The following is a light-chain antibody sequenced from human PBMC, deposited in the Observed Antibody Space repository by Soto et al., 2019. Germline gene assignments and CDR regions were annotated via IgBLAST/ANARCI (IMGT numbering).Light chain of an antibody. CDR2: EAS. CDR1: QSLSNW. V-gene: IGKV1-5*03. Sequence: GDRVTITCRASQSLSNWLAWYQQKPGNAPKLLVYEASRLQTGVPSTFSGSASGTEFTLSISSLQPDDFATYYCQQYHSYPYTFGQGTKLEIK. CDR3: QQYHSYPYT. J-gene: IGKJ2*01.